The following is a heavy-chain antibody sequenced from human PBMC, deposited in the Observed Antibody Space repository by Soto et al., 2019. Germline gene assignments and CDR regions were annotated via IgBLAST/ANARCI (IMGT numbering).Heavy chain of an antibody. Sequence: EVQLVESGGGLVQPGGSLRLYCSASGFTFSSYSMNWVRQAPGNGLEWVSYISSSSSTIYYADSVKGRFTISRDNAKNSLYLQMNSRRDEDTAVYYCARTSGRFDYWGQGTLVTVSS. CDR2: ISSSSSTI. CDR3: ARTSGRFDY. V-gene: IGHV3-48*02. J-gene: IGHJ4*02. CDR1: GFTFSSYS. D-gene: IGHD1-1*01.